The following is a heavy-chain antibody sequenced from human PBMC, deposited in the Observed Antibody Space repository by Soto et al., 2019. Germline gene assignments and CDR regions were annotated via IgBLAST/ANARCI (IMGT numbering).Heavy chain of an antibody. D-gene: IGHD3-10*01. CDR3: AIEGHAFITFYYLDS. CDR2: ISGSGGTT. CDR1: GFSFSRYA. V-gene: IGHV3-23*01. Sequence: DVQLLESGGGLVQYGGSLRLSCAASGFSFSRYAMSWVRQAPGKGLEWVSVISGSGGTTHYADSVKGRFTIARDNSKNMLYLHMHSLRDDDKAVYYCAIEGHAFITFYYLDSWGQGIMVTVSS. J-gene: IGHJ4*02.